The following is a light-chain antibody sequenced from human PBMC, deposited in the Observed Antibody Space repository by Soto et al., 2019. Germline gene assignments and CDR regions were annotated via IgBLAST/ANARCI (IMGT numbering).Light chain of an antibody. CDR2: KAS. Sequence: DIQMTQSPSTLSASVGDRFTITWRASQSISVWLAWYQQKAGKAPNLLIYKASRLESGVPSRFSGSGSETEFTLTISGLQPGDSATYYCQQYNSYSPTFGQGTKVDIK. CDR1: QSISVW. V-gene: IGKV1-5*03. J-gene: IGKJ1*01. CDR3: QQYNSYSPT.